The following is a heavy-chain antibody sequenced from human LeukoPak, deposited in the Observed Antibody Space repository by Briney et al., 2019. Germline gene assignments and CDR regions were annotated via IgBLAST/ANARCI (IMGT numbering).Heavy chain of an antibody. Sequence: EVQLVQSGGGLVQPGGSLRLSCAASGFTFSNYWMSWVRQAPGKGLEWVSYISSSSSIKYYAGSAKGRFTISRDNAKNSLYLQMNSLRDEDTAVYYCAREDLTSNSGDFDYWGQGTLVTVSS. CDR3: AREDLTSNSGDFDY. D-gene: IGHD3-10*01. CDR1: GFTFSNYW. CDR2: ISSSSSIK. V-gene: IGHV3-48*02. J-gene: IGHJ4*02.